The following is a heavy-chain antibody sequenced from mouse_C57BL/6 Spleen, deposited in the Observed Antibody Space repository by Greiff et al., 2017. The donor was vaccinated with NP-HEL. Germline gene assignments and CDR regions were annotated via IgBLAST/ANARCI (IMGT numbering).Heavy chain of an antibody. Sequence: EVQGVESGGGLVKPGGSLKLSCAASGFTFSDYGMHWVRQAPATGLEWVAYISSGSSTIYYADTVKGRFPISRDNAKNTLFLQMTSLRSEDTAMYYCARGDLYEGHFDVWGTGTTVTVSS. J-gene: IGHJ1*03. CDR1: GFTFSDYG. V-gene: IGHV5-17*01. D-gene: IGHD2-3*01. CDR3: ARGDLYEGHFDV. CDR2: ISSGSSTI.